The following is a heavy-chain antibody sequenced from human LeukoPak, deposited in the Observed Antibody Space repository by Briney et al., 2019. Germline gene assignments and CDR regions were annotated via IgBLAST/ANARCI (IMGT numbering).Heavy chain of an antibody. D-gene: IGHD4-11*01. CDR3: ARVNDYIGTYYFDF. CDR2: INAGNGNT. CDR1: GYTFTSYA. V-gene: IGHV1-3*01. J-gene: IGHJ4*02. Sequence: GASVKVSCKASGYTFTSYAMHWVRQAPGQRFEWMGWINAGNGNTKYSQKFQGRVTITRDTSASTAYMELSSLRSEDTAIYFCARVNDYIGTYYFDFWGQGTLVTVSS.